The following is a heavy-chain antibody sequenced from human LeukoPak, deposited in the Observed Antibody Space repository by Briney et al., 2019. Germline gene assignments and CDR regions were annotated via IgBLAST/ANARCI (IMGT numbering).Heavy chain of an antibody. D-gene: IGHD7-27*01. CDR2: ISGSSSPI. CDR3: AKDLNWGGR. CDR1: GFTFSGYS. Sequence: GGSLRLSCAASGFTFSGYSMNWVRQAPGKGLEWVSYISGSSSPIFYADSVKGRFTISRDNSKNTLYLQINSLRAEDTAVYYCAKDLNWGGRWGQGTLVTVSS. J-gene: IGHJ4*02. V-gene: IGHV3-48*01.